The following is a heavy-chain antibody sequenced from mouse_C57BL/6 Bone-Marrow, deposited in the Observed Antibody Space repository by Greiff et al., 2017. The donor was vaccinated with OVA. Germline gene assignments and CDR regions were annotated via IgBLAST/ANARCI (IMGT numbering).Heavy chain of an antibody. CDR3: ARRDYGSSLGFAY. J-gene: IGHJ3*01. V-gene: IGHV1-55*01. D-gene: IGHD1-1*01. Sequence: QVQLQQPGAELVKPGASVKMSCKASGYTFTSYWITWVKQRPGQGLEWIGDIYPGSGSTNYTEKFKSKATLTVDTSSSTAYMQLGSLTSEDSAVYYCARRDYGSSLGFAYWGQGTLVTVSA. CDR1: GYTFTSYW. CDR2: IYPGSGST.